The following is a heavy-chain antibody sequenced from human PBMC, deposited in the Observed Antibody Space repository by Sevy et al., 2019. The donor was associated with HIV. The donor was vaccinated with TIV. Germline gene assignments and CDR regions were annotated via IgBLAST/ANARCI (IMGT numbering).Heavy chain of an antibody. Sequence: GGSLRLSCAASGFTFSANWMNWVRRAPAKGLEWVASLKADGSDKDYVDSVEGRFTISRDNAKNLLFLQMNSLRVEDTAVYYCAHETFGRFESWGQGTLVTVSS. J-gene: IGHJ4*02. CDR1: GFTFSANW. CDR2: LKADGSDK. D-gene: IGHD3-16*01. CDR3: AHETFGRFES. V-gene: IGHV3-7*01.